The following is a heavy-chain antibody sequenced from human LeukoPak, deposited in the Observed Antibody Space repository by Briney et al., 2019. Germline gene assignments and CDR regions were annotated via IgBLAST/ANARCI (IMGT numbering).Heavy chain of an antibody. V-gene: IGHV4-34*01. CDR1: GGSFSGYY. CDR3: ARVVAIAAAGTDYFDY. CDR2: INHSGST. D-gene: IGHD6-13*01. J-gene: IGHJ4*02. Sequence: PSETLSLTCAVYGGSFSGYYWSWIRQPPGKGLEWIGEINHSGSTNYNPSLKSRVTILVDTSKNQFSLKLSSVTAADTAVYYCARVVAIAAAGTDYFDYWGQGTLVTVSS.